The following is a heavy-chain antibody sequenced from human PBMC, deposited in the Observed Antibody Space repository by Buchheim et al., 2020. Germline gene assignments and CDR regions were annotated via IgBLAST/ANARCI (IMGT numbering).Heavy chain of an antibody. V-gene: IGHV4-4*02. CDR2: VYPNGNT. D-gene: IGHD1-26*01. CDR1: GGSISSDNW. J-gene: IGHJ4*02. CDR3: AREEKYSGSLLGFDY. Sequence: QVQLQESGPGLVKPSGTLSLTCAVSGGSISSDNWWSWFRQPPGKGLEWIGEVYPNGNTNYNPSLKSRVTISVDKSKNQLSLKLTSVTAADTAMYYCAREEKYSGSLLGFDYWGQGTL.